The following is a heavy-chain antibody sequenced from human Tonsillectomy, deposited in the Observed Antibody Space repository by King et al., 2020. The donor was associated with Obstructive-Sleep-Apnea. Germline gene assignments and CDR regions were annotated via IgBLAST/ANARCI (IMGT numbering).Heavy chain of an antibody. J-gene: IGHJ4*02. CDR1: GGSISSSSYY. Sequence: QLQESGPGLVKPSETLSLTCTVSGGSISSSSYYWGWIRQPPGKGLEWIGSIYYSGSTYYNPSLKSRVTISVDASKNQFSLKLSSVTAADTAVYYCATLPAASGWDYWGQGTLVTVSS. V-gene: IGHV4-39*07. D-gene: IGHD2-2*01. CDR3: ATLPAASGWDY. CDR2: IYYSGST.